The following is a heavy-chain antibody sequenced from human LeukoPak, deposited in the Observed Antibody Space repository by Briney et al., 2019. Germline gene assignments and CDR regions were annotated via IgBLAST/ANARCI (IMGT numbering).Heavy chain of an antibody. J-gene: IGHJ3*02. CDR2: INPNSGGT. D-gene: IGHD3-10*01. V-gene: IGHV1-2*02. CDR1: GYTFTGYY. CDR3: ARDRGGVAFDI. Sequence: ASVKVSCKASGYTFTGYYMHWVRQAPGQWLEWMGWINPNSGGTNYAQKFQGRVTKTRDTSISTAYMELSRLKSDDTAVYYCARDRGGVAFDIWGQGTMVTVSS.